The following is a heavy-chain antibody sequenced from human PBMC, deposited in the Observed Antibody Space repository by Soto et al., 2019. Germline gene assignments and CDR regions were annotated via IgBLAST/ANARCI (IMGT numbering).Heavy chain of an antibody. Sequence: QVQLVESGGGVVQPGRSLRLSCAASGFTFSSYAMHWVRQAPGKGLEWVAVISYDGRNKYYADSVKGRFTISRDNSKNTLYLQMNSLRAEDTAVYYCARDLNYYDSGIFDYWGQGTLVTVSS. D-gene: IGHD3-22*01. V-gene: IGHV3-30-3*01. J-gene: IGHJ4*02. CDR3: ARDLNYYDSGIFDY. CDR2: ISYDGRNK. CDR1: GFTFSSYA.